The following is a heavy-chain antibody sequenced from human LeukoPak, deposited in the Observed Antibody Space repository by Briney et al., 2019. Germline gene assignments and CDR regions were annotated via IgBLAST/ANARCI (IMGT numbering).Heavy chain of an antibody. V-gene: IGHV3-30-3*01. Sequence: QPGRSLRLSCAASGFTFSSYAMHWVRQAPGKGLEWVAVISYDGSNKYYADSVKGRFTISRDNSKNTLYLQMNSLRAEDTAAYYCARSEKAVAYIDYWGQGALVTVSS. D-gene: IGHD6-19*01. CDR2: ISYDGSNK. J-gene: IGHJ4*02. CDR3: ARSEKAVAYIDY. CDR1: GFTFSSYA.